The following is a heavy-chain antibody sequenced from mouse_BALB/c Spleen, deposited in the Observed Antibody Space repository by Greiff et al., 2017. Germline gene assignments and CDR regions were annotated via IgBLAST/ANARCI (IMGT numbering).Heavy chain of an antibody. V-gene: IGHV14-3*02. CDR1: GFNFKDTY. CDR2: IDPANGNT. CDR3: ASTGEAY. Sequence: EVQLQQSGAELVKPGASVKLSCTASGFNFKDTYMHWVKQRPEQGLEWIGRIDPANGNTKYDPKFQGKATITADKSSNTAYLQLSGQTSEDTAVYYCASTGEAYWGQGTLVTVSA. D-gene: IGHD4-1*02. J-gene: IGHJ3*01.